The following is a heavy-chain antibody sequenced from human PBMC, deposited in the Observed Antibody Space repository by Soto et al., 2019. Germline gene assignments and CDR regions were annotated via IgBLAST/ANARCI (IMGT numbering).Heavy chain of an antibody. Sequence: EVQLLESGGGLVQPGGSLRLSCAASGFTFSSYAMSWVRQAPGKGLEWVSAISGSGGSTYYADSVKGRFTISRDNSKNTLYLQMNILRAEDTAVYYCAKDLRATIHFDYWGQGTLVTVSS. J-gene: IGHJ4*02. CDR1: GFTFSSYA. D-gene: IGHD5-12*01. V-gene: IGHV3-23*01. CDR3: AKDLRATIHFDY. CDR2: ISGSGGST.